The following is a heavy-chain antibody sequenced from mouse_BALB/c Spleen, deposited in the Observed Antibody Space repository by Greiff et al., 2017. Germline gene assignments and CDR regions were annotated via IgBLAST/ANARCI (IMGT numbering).Heavy chain of an antibody. V-gene: IGHV5-6-5*01. Sequence: EVQLVESGGGLVKPGGSLKLSCAASGFTFSSYAMSWVRQTPEKRLEWVASISSGGSTYYPDSVKGRFTISRDNARNILYLQMSSLRSEDTAMYYCARGPSTMITGEFAYWGQGTLVTVSA. J-gene: IGHJ3*01. CDR3: ARGPSTMITGEFAY. CDR1: GFTFSSYA. CDR2: ISSGGST. D-gene: IGHD2-4*01.